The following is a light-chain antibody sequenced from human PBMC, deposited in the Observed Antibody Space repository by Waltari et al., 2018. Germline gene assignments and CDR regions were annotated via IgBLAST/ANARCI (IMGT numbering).Light chain of an antibody. CDR1: QSISIW. Sequence: DIQMTQSPSTLSASVGDRVTIACRASQSISIWLAWYQQKPGKAPKLLIYKASTLESGVPSRVSGSGSGTEFTLTISSLQPDDLATYYCQQYSTYSTFGQGTKLEIK. V-gene: IGKV1-5*03. J-gene: IGKJ2*01. CDR2: KAS. CDR3: QQYSTYST.